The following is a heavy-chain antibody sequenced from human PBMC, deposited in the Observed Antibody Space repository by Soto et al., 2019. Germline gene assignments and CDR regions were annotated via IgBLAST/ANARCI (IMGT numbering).Heavy chain of an antibody. CDR3: AREAPHITGTTYGSWFYYYGMDV. J-gene: IGHJ6*02. CDR2: MNPNSGNT. D-gene: IGHD1-7*01. Sequence: ASVKVSCKASGYTFTSYDSNWVRRATGQGLVWMGWMNPNSGNTGYAQKFQGRVTMTRNTSISTAYMELSSLRSEDTAVYYCAREAPHITGTTYGSWFYYYGMDVWGQGTTVTVSS. V-gene: IGHV1-8*01. CDR1: GYTFTSYD.